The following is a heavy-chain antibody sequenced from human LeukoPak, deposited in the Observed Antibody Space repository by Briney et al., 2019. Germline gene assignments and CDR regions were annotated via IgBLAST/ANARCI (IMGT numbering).Heavy chain of an antibody. CDR2: INSDGSTT. V-gene: IGHV3-74*01. Sequence: PGGSLRLSCAVSGFIFSSYWMPWVRQAPGKGLVWISRINSDGSTTTYADSVKGRFTISRDNAKNTLYLQMNSLRAEDTAVYYCARGYSSGLYYFDYWGQGTLVTVSS. CDR3: ARGYSSGLYYFDY. J-gene: IGHJ4*02. CDR1: GFIFSSYW. D-gene: IGHD6-19*01.